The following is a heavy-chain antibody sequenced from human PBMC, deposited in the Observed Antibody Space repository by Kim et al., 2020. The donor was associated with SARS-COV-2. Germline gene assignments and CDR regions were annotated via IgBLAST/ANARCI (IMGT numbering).Heavy chain of an antibody. CDR2: IKANADGGTT. J-gene: IGHJ4*02. CDR3: TTLQMATTIPYY. CDR1: RFTFINAW. Sequence: GGSLRLSCAASRFTFINAWMSWVRQAPGKGLEWVGRIKANADGGTTDYADPVKGRFTISRDDSTNTLYLQMNGLKTEDSAVYYCTTLQMATTIPYYWGQGTLVTVSA. D-gene: IGHD1-1*01. V-gene: IGHV3-15*01.